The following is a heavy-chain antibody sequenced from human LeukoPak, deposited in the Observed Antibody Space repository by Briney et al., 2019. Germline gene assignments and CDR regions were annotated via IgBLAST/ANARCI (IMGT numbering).Heavy chain of an antibody. D-gene: IGHD6-19*01. V-gene: IGHV1-18*01. Sequence: ASVKVSCKASGYTXTIYGISWVRQAPGQGPELMGWVSAYNGNTNYAQRFQGRVTMTTDTSTNTAYMDLRNLRSDDTAVYYCARDSQSGWREFDHWGQGTLVTVSS. CDR3: ARDSQSGWREFDH. CDR1: GYTXTIYG. CDR2: VSAYNGNT. J-gene: IGHJ4*02.